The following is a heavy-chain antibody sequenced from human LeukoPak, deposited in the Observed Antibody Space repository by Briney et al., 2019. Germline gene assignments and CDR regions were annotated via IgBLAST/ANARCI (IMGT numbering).Heavy chain of an antibody. CDR1: GGSISSSSYY. CDR2: IYYSGST. D-gene: IGHD3-16*02. Sequence: SETLSLTCTVSGGSISSSSYYWGWIRQPPGKGLEWIGSIYYSGSTNYNPSLKSRVTISVYTSKNQFSLMLSSVTAADTAVYYCARDLNDYVWGSYRYHPWFDPWGQGTLVTVSS. V-gene: IGHV4-39*07. CDR3: ARDLNDYVWGSYRYHPWFDP. J-gene: IGHJ5*02.